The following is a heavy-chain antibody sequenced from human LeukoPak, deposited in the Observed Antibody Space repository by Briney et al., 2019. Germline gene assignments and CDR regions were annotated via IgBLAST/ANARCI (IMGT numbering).Heavy chain of an antibody. V-gene: IGHV1-18*01. CDR2: ISAYNGNT. D-gene: IGHD3-9*01. CDR3: ARAPILTGYYYYYYYMDV. Sequence: ASVKVSCKASGYTFTSYGISWVRQAPGQGLEWMGWISAYNGNTNYAQKLQGRATMTTDTSTSTAYMELRSLRSDDTAVYYCARAPILTGYYYYYYYMDVWGKGTTVTVSS. CDR1: GYTFTSYG. J-gene: IGHJ6*03.